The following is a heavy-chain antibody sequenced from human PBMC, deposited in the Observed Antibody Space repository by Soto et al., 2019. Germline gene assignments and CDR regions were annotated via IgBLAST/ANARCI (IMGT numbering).Heavy chain of an antibody. J-gene: IGHJ6*03. Sequence: SETLSLTCTVSGGSISSYYWSWIRQPPGKGLEWIGYIYYSGSTYYNPSLKSRVTISVDTSKNQFSLKLSSVTAADTAVYYCARGIAAAGNYYYYYMDVWGKGTTVTVSS. D-gene: IGHD6-13*01. CDR2: IYYSGST. CDR3: ARGIAAAGNYYYYYMDV. V-gene: IGHV4-59*01. CDR1: GGSISSYY.